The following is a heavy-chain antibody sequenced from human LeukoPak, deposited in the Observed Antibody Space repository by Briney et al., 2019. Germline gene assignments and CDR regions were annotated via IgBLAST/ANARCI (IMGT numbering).Heavy chain of an antibody. V-gene: IGHV3-21*01. CDR1: GFTFSSYS. D-gene: IGHD1-26*01. CDR3: ARDLSPVSGTYTCLAY. Sequence: GGSLRLSCVASGFTFSSYSMNWVRQAPGKGLEWVSSISSGNTYIYYADSVKGRFTISRDNAKNSLYLQMNSLRAEDTAVYYCARDLSPVSGTYTCLAYWGQGTLVTVSS. J-gene: IGHJ4*02. CDR2: ISSGNTYI.